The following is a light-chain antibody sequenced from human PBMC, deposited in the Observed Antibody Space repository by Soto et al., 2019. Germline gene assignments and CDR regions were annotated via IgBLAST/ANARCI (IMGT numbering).Light chain of an antibody. CDR3: PPGDDSLNGGV. Sequence: QSVLTQPPSVSGTPGLRVNISCSGGISNIGKDTVNWYQQLPGTAPKLLMFNDDKRPSGVPDRFSGSRSGTSASLAISGLKFEDGAFYFFPPGDDSLNGGVFGGGTKLPVL. J-gene: IGLJ3*02. CDR1: ISNIGKDT. CDR2: NDD. V-gene: IGLV1-44*01.